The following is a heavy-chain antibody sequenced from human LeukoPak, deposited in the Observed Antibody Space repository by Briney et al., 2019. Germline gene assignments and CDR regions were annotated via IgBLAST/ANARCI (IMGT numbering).Heavy chain of an antibody. J-gene: IGHJ6*02. CDR3: AKDPWNLGYCSSTSCYVRDRNYYGMDV. CDR1: GFTFSSYG. D-gene: IGHD2-2*01. Sequence: GGSLRLSCAASGFTFSSYGTHWVRQAPGKGLEWVAFIRYDGSNKYYADSVKGRFTISRDNSKNTLYLQMNSLRAEDTAVYYCAKDPWNLGYCSSTSCYVRDRNYYGMDVWGQGTTVTVFS. CDR2: IRYDGSNK. V-gene: IGHV3-30*02.